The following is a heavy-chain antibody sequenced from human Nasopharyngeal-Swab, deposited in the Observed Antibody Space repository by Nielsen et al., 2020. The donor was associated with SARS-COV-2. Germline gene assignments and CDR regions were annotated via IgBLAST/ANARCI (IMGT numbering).Heavy chain of an antibody. V-gene: IGHV4-59*11. CDR2: ISHNSGT. CDR3: AKEGATGWFDP. J-gene: IGHJ5*02. Sequence: SETLSLTCTVSGGSISSHYWSWIRQPPGKGLEWIGYISHNSGTNYNPSLKSRVTMFMDTSKNQFSLKLRSVTAADTAVYYCAKEGATGWFDPWGQGTLVTVSS. CDR1: GGSISSHY.